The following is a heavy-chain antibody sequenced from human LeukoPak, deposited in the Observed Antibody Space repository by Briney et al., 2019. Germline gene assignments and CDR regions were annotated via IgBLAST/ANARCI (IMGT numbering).Heavy chain of an antibody. CDR1: GFTFVNYH. V-gene: IGHV3-74*01. J-gene: IGHJ4*02. CDR2: INGDGSVT. Sequence: PGGSLRLSCAASGFTFVNYHLHWVRQAPGKGLVWVSRINGDGSVTNYADSVKGRFTISRDNARNTLFLQMNSLRGDDTAVYYCARAHCSGGSCRAGYFDYWGQGTLVTVSS. CDR3: ARAHCSGGSCRAGYFDY. D-gene: IGHD2-15*01.